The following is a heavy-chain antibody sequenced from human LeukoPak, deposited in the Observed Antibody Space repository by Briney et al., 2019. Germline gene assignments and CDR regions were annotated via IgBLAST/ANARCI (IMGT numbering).Heavy chain of an antibody. CDR3: ARDGPSGSYDFWSGYYTGTNWFDP. D-gene: IGHD3-3*01. CDR1: GFTFSSYA. Sequence: GGSLRLSCAASGFTFSSYAMHWVRQAPGKGLEWVAVISYDGSNKYYADSVKGRFTISRDNSKNTLYLQMNSLRAEDTAVYYCARDGPSGSYDFWSGYYTGTNWFDPWGQGTLVTVSS. J-gene: IGHJ5*02. CDR2: ISYDGSNK. V-gene: IGHV3-30-3*01.